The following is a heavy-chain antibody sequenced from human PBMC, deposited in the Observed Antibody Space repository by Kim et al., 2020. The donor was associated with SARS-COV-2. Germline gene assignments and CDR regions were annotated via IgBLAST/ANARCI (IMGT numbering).Heavy chain of an antibody. Sequence: GGSLRLSCAASGFTFSSYWMHWVRQAPGKGLVWVSRINSDGSSTSYADSVKGRFTISRDNAKNTLYLQMNSLRAEDTAVYYCASQGVYTMVRGVITDYYYGMDVWGQGTTVTVSS. V-gene: IGHV3-74*01. CDR3: ASQGVYTMVRGVITDYYYGMDV. CDR1: GFTFSSYW. D-gene: IGHD3-10*01. CDR2: INSDGSST. J-gene: IGHJ6*02.